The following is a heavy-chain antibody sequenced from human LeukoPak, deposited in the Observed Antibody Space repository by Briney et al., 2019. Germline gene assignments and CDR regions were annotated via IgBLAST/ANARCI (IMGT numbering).Heavy chain of an antibody. V-gene: IGHV3-66*01. J-gene: IGHJ4*02. CDR2: IYSGGST. CDR3: SSGYYYLPDY. D-gene: IGHD3-22*01. Sequence: PGGSLRLSCAASGFTVSSNYMNWVRQAPGKGLEWVSIIYSGGSTYYADSVKGRFTISRDNSKSTLFLQMNSLRAEDTAVYYCSSGYYYLPDYWGQGTLVTVSS. CDR1: GFTVSSNY.